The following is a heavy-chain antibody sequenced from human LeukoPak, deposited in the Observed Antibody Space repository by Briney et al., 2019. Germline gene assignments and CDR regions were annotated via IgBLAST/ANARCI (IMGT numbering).Heavy chain of an antibody. Sequence: ASVKVSCKASGYTLTSYGINWMRQAPGQGLEWMGWISTQSGDTNYAQKVQGRLTLTTDRSTNTAYMELRSLRSDDTAVYYCARGAYGDKWGQGTMVTVSS. D-gene: IGHD4-17*01. V-gene: IGHV1-18*01. CDR1: GYTLTSYG. CDR3: ARGAYGDK. J-gene: IGHJ4*02. CDR2: ISTQSGDT.